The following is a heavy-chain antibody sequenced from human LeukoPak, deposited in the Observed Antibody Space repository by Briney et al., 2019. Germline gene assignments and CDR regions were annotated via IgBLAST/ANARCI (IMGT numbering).Heavy chain of an antibody. J-gene: IGHJ4*02. Sequence: PSETLSLTCNVSGYSISSGYYWGWIRQPPGKGLEWIANIYHSGLIYYNPSLNSRVTISVDTSKNRFSLKLTSVTAADTAVFYCARLPQRSDVLTSYANSFDYWGQGTLVTVSS. CDR1: GYSISSGYY. V-gene: IGHV4-38-2*02. CDR3: ARLPQRSDVLTSYANSFDY. D-gene: IGHD3-9*01. CDR2: IYHSGLI.